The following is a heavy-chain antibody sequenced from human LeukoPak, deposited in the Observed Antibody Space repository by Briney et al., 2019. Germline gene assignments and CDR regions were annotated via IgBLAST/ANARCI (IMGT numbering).Heavy chain of an antibody. CDR2: IYPGDSDT. Sequence: GASVKVSCKASGYTFTSYWIAWVRQLPGKGLEWMGIIYPGDSDTRYSPSFQGQVTISADKSISTAYLQWSSLKASDTAMYYCARGGAVSIDYWGQGTLVTVSS. J-gene: IGHJ4*02. V-gene: IGHV5-51*01. CDR3: ARGGAVSIDY. D-gene: IGHD4-11*01. CDR1: GYTFTSYW.